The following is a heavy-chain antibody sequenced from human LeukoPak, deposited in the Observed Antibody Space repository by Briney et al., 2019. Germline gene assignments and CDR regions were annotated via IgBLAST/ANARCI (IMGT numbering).Heavy chain of an antibody. CDR3: ARRGYSYGYEAFDI. D-gene: IGHD5-18*01. CDR2: IYYSGST. V-gene: IGHV4-39*01. J-gene: IGHJ3*02. Sequence: SETLSLTCTVSGGSISSSSYYWGWIRQPPGKGLEWIGSIYYSGSTYYNPSLKSRVTISVDTSKNQFSLKLSSVTAADTAVYYCARRGYSYGYEAFDIWGQGTMVTVSS. CDR1: GGSISSSSYY.